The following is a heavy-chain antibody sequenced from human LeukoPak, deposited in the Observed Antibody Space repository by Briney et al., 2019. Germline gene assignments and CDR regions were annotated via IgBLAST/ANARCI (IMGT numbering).Heavy chain of an antibody. CDR3: ARVSGYDWESFYDY. J-gene: IGHJ4*02. CDR1: GCSISSYY. Sequence: PSETLSLTCTVSGCSISSYYWSWIRQPPGKGLEWIGYIYYSGSTNYNPSLKSRVTISVDTSKNQFSLKLSSVTAADTAVYYCARVSGYDWESFYDYWGQGTLVTVSS. CDR2: IYYSGST. V-gene: IGHV4-59*01. D-gene: IGHD5-12*01.